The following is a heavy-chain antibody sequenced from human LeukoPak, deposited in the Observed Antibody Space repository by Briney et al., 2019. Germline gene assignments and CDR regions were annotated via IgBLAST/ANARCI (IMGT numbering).Heavy chain of an antibody. CDR1: GFTFSDHY. J-gene: IGHJ4*02. Sequence: GGSLRLSCAASGFTFSDHYMDWVRQAPGKGLEWVGRIRNKADSYTTEYAASVKGRFTISRDDSKNSLHLQMNSLKTEDTAVYYCASVLKRVYGGNAIDYWGQGTLVTVSS. CDR2: IRNKADSYTT. CDR3: ASVLKRVYGGNAIDY. V-gene: IGHV3-72*01. D-gene: IGHD4-23*01.